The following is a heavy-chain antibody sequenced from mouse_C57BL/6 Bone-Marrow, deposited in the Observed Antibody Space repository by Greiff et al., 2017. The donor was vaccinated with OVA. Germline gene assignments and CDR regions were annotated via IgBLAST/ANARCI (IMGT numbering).Heavy chain of an antibody. Sequence: VQLQQSGAELVRPGASVKLSCTASGFNIKDDYMHWVKQRPEQGLEWIGWIDPENGDTEYASMFQGKATITADTSSNTAYLQLSSLTSEDTAVYYCTFVTTFAYWGQGTLVTVSA. CDR3: TFVTTFAY. CDR1: GFNIKDDY. V-gene: IGHV14-4*01. CDR2: IDPENGDT. J-gene: IGHJ3*01. D-gene: IGHD2-1*01.